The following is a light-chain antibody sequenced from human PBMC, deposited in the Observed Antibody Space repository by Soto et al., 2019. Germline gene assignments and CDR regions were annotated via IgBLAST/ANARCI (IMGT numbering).Light chain of an antibody. J-gene: IGLJ2*01. V-gene: IGLV2-14*01. Sequence: QSALTQPASVSGSPGQSITISCTGTSSDIGAYNYVSWYQQHPGKAPELMIYDVSNRPSGVSNRFSGSKSGNTASLTISGLQAEDEADYYCSSYTSSSTLVCGGGTKLTVL. CDR3: SSYTSSSTLV. CDR1: SSDIGAYNY. CDR2: DVS.